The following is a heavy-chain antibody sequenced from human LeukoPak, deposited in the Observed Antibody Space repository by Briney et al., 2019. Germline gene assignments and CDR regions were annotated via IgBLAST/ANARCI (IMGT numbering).Heavy chain of an antibody. CDR2: VHLDGRT. Sequence: SETLSLTCDVSGGAVTSTNWWTWLRQPPGKGLEWIGEVHLDGRTNYNPSLKSRLIMSVDLPENHISLKLTSVTAADTAVYYCAREGGCYNPLEFWGRGTLVTVSS. J-gene: IGHJ4*02. CDR3: AREGGCYNPLEF. V-gene: IGHV4-4*02. D-gene: IGHD1-1*01. CDR1: GGAVTSTNW.